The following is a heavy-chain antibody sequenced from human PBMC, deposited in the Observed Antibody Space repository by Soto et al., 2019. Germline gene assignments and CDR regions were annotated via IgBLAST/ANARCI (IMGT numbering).Heavy chain of an antibody. CDR3: AKGGYGELFDY. CDR2: ISWDGGST. CDR1: GFTFDDYT. V-gene: IGHV3-43*01. D-gene: IGHD4-17*01. Sequence: GGSLRLSYAASGFTFDDYTMHWVRQAPGKGLEWVSLISWDGGSTYYADSVKGRFTISRDNSKNSLYLQMNSLRTEDTALYYCAKGGYGELFDYWGQGTLVTVSS. J-gene: IGHJ4*02.